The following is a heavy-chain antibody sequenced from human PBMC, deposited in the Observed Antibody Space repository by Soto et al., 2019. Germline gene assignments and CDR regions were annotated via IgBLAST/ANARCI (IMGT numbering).Heavy chain of an antibody. V-gene: IGHV4-31*03. J-gene: IGHJ1*01. CDR3: ARDRKDYPDS. CDR1: GASIRSGGYY. Sequence: PSATLSLTCTVSGASIRSGGYYWSWIRQRPGQGLEWIAYIFYTGSAYYNPSLESRLSISIDRSKNQFSLKLSSVSAADTAVYYCARDRKDYPDSCGKGTRVTVPS. D-gene: IGHD4-17*01. CDR2: IFYTGSA.